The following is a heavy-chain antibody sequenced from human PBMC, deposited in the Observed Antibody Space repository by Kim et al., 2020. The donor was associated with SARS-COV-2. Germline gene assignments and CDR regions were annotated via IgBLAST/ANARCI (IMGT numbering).Heavy chain of an antibody. CDR2: IKSKTDGGTT. CDR3: TTGGSADYYDSSGYYLGDY. V-gene: IGHV3-15*01. CDR1: GFTFSNAW. D-gene: IGHD3-22*01. Sequence: GGSLRLSCAASGFTFSNAWMSWVRQAPGKGLEWVGRIKSKTDGGTTDYAAPVKGRFTISRDDSKNTLYLQMNSLKTEDTAVYYCTTGGSADYYDSSGYYLGDYWGQGTLVTVSS. J-gene: IGHJ4*02.